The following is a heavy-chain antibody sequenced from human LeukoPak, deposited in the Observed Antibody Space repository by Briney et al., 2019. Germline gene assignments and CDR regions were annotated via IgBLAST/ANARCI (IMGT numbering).Heavy chain of an antibody. CDR2: ISAYNGNT. CDR3: ARDVVVVVAATQDYYYYGMDV. J-gene: IGHJ6*02. CDR1: GYTFTTYG. V-gene: IGHV1-18*01. D-gene: IGHD2-15*01. Sequence: ASVKDSCKASGYTFTTYGISWVRQAPAEGLEWMGWISAYNGNTNYAQKLQGRVTMTTDTSTSTAYMELRSMRSDDTAVYYCARDVVVVVAATQDYYYYGMDVWGQGTTVTVSS.